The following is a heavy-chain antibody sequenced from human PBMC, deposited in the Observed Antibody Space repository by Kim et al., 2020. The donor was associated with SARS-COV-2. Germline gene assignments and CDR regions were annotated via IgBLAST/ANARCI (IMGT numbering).Heavy chain of an antibody. CDR2: ISGGDGTT. D-gene: IGHD3-10*01. V-gene: IGHV3-23*01. CDR3: AKGRVSDY. J-gene: IGHJ4*02. CDR1: GFTFRSYA. Sequence: GGSLRLSCAASGFTFRSYAMSWVRQTPGKGLEWVSAISGGDGTTYYADSVKGRFTISRDNSKNTVYLQMNSLRADDTAVYYCAKGRVSDYWGQGTLVTVS.